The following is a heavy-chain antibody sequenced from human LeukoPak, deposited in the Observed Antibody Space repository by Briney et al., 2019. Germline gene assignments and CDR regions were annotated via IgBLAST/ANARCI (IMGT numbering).Heavy chain of an antibody. V-gene: IGHV2-70*04. Sequence: SGPALLKPTPTLTLTCTFSGFSLSTRGMRVSWIRQPPGKALEWLARNDWDDDKFYSTSLKTRLTISKDTSKDQVVLTMTNMDPVDTATYYCARTYCSAGSCYFLFDCWGQGALVTVSS. J-gene: IGHJ4*02. D-gene: IGHD2-15*01. CDR3: ARTYCSAGSCYFLFDC. CDR1: GFSLSTRGMR. CDR2: NDWDDDK.